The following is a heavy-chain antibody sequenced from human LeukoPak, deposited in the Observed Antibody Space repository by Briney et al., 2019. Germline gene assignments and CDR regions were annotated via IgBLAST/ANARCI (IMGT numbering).Heavy chain of an antibody. V-gene: IGHV4-31*03. D-gene: IGHD3-22*01. Sequence: SETLSLTCTVSGGSISSGGYYWSWVRQHPGKGLEWIGYIYYSGSTYYNPSLKSRVTISVDTSKNQFSLKLSSVTAADTAVYYCARDLLGYDRYYYGMDVWGQGTTVTVSS. CDR3: ARDLLGYDRYYYGMDV. CDR1: GGSISSGGYY. CDR2: IYYSGST. J-gene: IGHJ6*02.